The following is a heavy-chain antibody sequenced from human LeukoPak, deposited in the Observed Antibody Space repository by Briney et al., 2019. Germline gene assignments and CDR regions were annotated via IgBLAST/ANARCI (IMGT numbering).Heavy chain of an antibody. CDR3: ARVPAYYFDY. V-gene: IGHV3-74*01. D-gene: IGHD2-2*01. J-gene: IGHJ4*02. Sequence: GWALPLSRLGTRLTHKLYLMHWVRQARGKRRVWVSRINDDGSDTIYADSVRGRFTISRDDAKNTVYLQMNSLRAEDTAVYYCARVPAYYFDYWGQGTLVTVSS. CDR1: RLTHKLYL. CDR2: INDDGSDT.